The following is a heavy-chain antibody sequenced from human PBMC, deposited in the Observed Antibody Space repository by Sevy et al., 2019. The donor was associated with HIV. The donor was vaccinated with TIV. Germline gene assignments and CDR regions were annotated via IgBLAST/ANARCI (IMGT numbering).Heavy chain of an antibody. CDR3: ARDLPPSATTVPHFDC. D-gene: IGHD4-17*01. CDR2: ISNSGTAM. Sequence: GGSLRLSCAASGFTFSSYEMNWVRQAPGKGLEWISYISNSGTAMYYSDSVRGRFTISRDNARRSLYLQMNSLRAEDTAVYYCARDLPPSATTVPHFDCWGQVTLVTVSS. V-gene: IGHV3-48*03. CDR1: GFTFSSYE. J-gene: IGHJ4*02.